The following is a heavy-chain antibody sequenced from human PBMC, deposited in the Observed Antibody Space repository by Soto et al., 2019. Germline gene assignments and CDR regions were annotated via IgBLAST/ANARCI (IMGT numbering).Heavy chain of an antibody. CDR2: INSDGSST. J-gene: IGHJ6*02. Sequence: EVQLVESGGGLVQPGGSPRLSCAASGFTFSSYWMHWVRQAPGKGLVWVSRINSDGSSTSYADSVKGRFTISRDNAKNTLYLQMNSLRAEDTAVYYCAREPYSSSWSKYYYGMDVWGQGTTVTVSS. V-gene: IGHV3-74*01. CDR1: GFTFSSYW. D-gene: IGHD6-13*01. CDR3: AREPYSSSWSKYYYGMDV.